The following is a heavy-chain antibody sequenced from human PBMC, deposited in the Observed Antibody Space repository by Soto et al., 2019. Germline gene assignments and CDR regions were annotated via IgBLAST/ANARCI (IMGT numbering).Heavy chain of an antibody. V-gene: IGHV5-10-1*03. CDR3: ARLGHCGADCSSRYYYYGMDV. Sequence: EVQLVQSGAEVKKPGESLRISCKASGYSFTSYWISWVRQMPGKGLEWMGRIDPSDSYTNYSPSFQGHVTLSADRSSKTVYLQWSSLEASDTAMYYCARLGHCGADCSSRYYYYGMDVWGQGTTVTVSS. D-gene: IGHD2-21*02. CDR1: GYSFTSYW. CDR2: IDPSDSYT. J-gene: IGHJ6*02.